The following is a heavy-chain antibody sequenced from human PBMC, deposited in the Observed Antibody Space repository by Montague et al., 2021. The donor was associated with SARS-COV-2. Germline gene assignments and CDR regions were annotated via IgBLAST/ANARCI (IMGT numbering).Heavy chain of an antibody. CDR1: GGSVSSGSYH. CDR3: ARELEIHDFLSGYYIGD. CDR2: IYYSGST. Sequence: SETLSLTCTVSGGSVSSGSYHWNWIRQPPGKGLEWIGYIYYSGSTSYKPSLKSRVTISLDTSKNQFSLNLTSVTAADTALYFCARELEIHDFLSGYYIGDWGQGTLVTVSS. V-gene: IGHV4-61*01. J-gene: IGHJ4*02. D-gene: IGHD3-3*01.